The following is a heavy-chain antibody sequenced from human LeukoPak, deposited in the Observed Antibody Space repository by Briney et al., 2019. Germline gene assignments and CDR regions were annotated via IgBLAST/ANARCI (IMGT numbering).Heavy chain of an antibody. CDR2: IYTSGST. V-gene: IGHV4-4*07. D-gene: IGHD2-2*01. J-gene: IGHJ2*01. Sequence: SETLSLTCTVSGGSISSYYWSWIRQPAGKGLEWIGRIYTSGSTNYNPSLKSRVTISVDTSKNQFSLKLSSVTAADTAVYYCASSVDCSSTSCYDYWYFDLWGRGTLVTVSS. CDR1: GGSISSYY. CDR3: ASSVDCSSTSCYDYWYFDL.